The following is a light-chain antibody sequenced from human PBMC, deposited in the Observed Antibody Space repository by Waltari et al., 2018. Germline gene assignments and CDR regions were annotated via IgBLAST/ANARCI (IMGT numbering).Light chain of an antibody. CDR1: QCAKTS. V-gene: IGKV3D-15*01. CDR3: QQYNIWPWT. Sequence: EVVMTQSPATLSVCPGARVSLSCRASQCAKTSLAWYQQTPGQAPRLLIYRASTRAAGVPDRFSGSGSGTEFTLTISSLQSEDSAIYYCQQYNIWPWTFGPGTNVDIK. CDR2: RAS. J-gene: IGKJ1*01.